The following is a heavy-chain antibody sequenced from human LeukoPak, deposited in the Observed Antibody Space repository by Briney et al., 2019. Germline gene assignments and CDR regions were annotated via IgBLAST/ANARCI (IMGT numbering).Heavy chain of an antibody. CDR3: ARDDSRDGSNYNYYGTDV. CDR1: GGSISGYY. Sequence: PSETLSLTCTVSGGSISGYYWTWIRQPPEKGLEWIGYIYYTGSANCNPSLKSRVTISVDTSKNQFSLHLSSVTAADTAVYYCARDDSRDGSNYNYYGTDVWGQGTTVTVSS. V-gene: IGHV4-59*01. J-gene: IGHJ6*02. D-gene: IGHD5-24*01. CDR2: IYYTGSA.